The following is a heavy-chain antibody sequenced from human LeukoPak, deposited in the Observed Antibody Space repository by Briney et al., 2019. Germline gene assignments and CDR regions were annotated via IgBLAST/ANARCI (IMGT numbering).Heavy chain of an antibody. J-gene: IGHJ6*03. V-gene: IGHV4-34*01. D-gene: IGHD6-6*01. Sequence: SETLSLTCAVYGGSFSGYYWSWIRQPPGKGLEWIGEINHSGSTNYNPSLKSRVTISVDTSKNQFSLKLSSVTAADTAVYYCARRPIAARLSRSYYYMDVWGKGTTVTVPS. CDR3: ARRPIAARLSRSYYYMDV. CDR1: GGSFSGYY. CDR2: INHSGST.